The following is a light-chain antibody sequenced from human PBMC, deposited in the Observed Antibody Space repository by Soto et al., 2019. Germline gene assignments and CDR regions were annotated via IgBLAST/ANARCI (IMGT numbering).Light chain of an antibody. CDR3: QQCYSSPRT. CDR2: AAS. Sequence: DIQMTQSPSTLSAGVGDRVTITCRASQRMSTYLNWYQQKPGKAPTLLIYAASSLQSGVPSRISGGGSGTDFTLTINTLQPEDFATYFCQQCYSSPRTFGQGTKVEIK. V-gene: IGKV1-39*01. J-gene: IGKJ1*01. CDR1: QRMSTY.